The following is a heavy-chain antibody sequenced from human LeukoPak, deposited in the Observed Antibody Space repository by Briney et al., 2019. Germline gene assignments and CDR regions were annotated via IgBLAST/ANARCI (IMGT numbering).Heavy chain of an antibody. CDR3: ARGSRTIELGDDY. V-gene: IGHV3-21*01. J-gene: IGHJ4*02. Sequence: GGSLRLSCAASGFTFSSYSMNWVRQAPGKGLEWVSSISSGSSYIYYADSVKGRFTISRDNAKNSLYLQMNSLRAEDTAVYYCARGSRTIELGDDYWGQGTLVTVSS. CDR2: ISSGSSYI. D-gene: IGHD5-24*01. CDR1: GFTFSSYS.